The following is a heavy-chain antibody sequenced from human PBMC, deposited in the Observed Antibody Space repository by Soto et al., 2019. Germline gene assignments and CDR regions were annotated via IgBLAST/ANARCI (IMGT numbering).Heavy chain of an antibody. CDR1: GGSISSSSYY. D-gene: IGHD1-7*01. J-gene: IGHJ6*02. CDR3: ARLWLVRWNYPYGMDV. V-gene: IGHV4-39*01. Sequence: QLQLQESGPGLVKPSETLSLTCTVSGGSISSSSYYWGWIRQPPGKGLEWIGSIYYSGSTYYNPSLKSRVTISVDTSKNQFSLKLSSVTAADTAVYYCARLWLVRWNYPYGMDVWGQGTTVTVSS. CDR2: IYYSGST.